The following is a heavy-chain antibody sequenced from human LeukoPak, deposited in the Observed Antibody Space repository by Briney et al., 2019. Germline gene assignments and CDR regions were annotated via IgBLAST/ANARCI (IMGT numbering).Heavy chain of an antibody. V-gene: IGHV3-48*02. J-gene: IGHJ4*02. Sequence: GGSLRLSCAASGFTFRSYAMQWVRQAPGKGLEWVSYITYNSGTIFYADSVKGRFTISRDNAKGSLYLQMSSLRDEDTAVYYCARDSGYSYADDYWGQGTLVTVSS. D-gene: IGHD5-18*01. CDR3: ARDSGYSYADDY. CDR1: GFTFRSYA. CDR2: ITYNSGTI.